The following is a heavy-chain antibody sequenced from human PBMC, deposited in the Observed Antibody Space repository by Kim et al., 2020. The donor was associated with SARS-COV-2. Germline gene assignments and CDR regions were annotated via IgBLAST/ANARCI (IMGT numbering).Heavy chain of an antibody. CDR2: IKRKSDGETT. J-gene: IGHJ4*01. D-gene: IGHD1-26*01. CDR3: ASENYGGTYTLDF. CDR1: GLIFEEAW. Sequence: GGSLRLSCLASGLIFEEAWMTWVRQAPGKEPEWVGRIKRKSDGETTDYATPVKGRFTISRDDSKNTVYLQMTGLKSGDTAVHYCASENYGGTYTLDFRG. V-gene: IGHV3-15*01.